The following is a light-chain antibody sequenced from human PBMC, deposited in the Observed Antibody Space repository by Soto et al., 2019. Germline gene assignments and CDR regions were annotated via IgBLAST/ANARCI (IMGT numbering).Light chain of an antibody. V-gene: IGLV2-8*01. CDR2: EVT. Sequence: QSALTQPPSASGSPGQSVTISCTGTRSDVGAYNYVSWYQQHPGKAPKLIIYEVTKLPSGVPGRFSGSKSGNTASLTVSGLQADDEGDYYCTSYAGSNNFVVFGGVTKLTVL. CDR1: RSDVGAYNY. CDR3: TSYAGSNNFVV. J-gene: IGLJ2*01.